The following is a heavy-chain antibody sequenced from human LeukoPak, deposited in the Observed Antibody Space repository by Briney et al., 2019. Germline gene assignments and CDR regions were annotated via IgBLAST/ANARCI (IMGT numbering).Heavy chain of an antibody. J-gene: IGHJ4*02. V-gene: IGHV3-64*01. CDR2: ISSNGGST. CDR1: GFTFSSYA. Sequence: PGGSLRLSCAASGFTFSSYAMHWVRQAPGKGLEYVSAISSNGGSTYYANSVKGRFTISRDNSKNTLYLQMGSLRAEDMAVYYCARDADYDSSGYYYDYLGQGTLVAVSS. D-gene: IGHD3-22*01. CDR3: ARDADYDSSGYYYDY.